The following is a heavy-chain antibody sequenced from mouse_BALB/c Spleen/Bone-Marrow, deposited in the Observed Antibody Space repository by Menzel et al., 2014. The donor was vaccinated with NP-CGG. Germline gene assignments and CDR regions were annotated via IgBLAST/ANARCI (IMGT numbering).Heavy chain of an antibody. CDR2: ISSGGSYT. Sequence: EVMLVESGGGLVKPGGSLKLSCAASGFTFSSYAMSWVRQTPGKRLEWVATISSGGSYTYYPDSVKGRFTISRDNAKNTLYLQMSSLRSEDTAMYYCARHGITRLLDYWGQGTTLTVSS. J-gene: IGHJ2*01. D-gene: IGHD2-4*01. CDR1: GFTFSSYA. V-gene: IGHV5-9-1*01. CDR3: ARHGITRLLDY.